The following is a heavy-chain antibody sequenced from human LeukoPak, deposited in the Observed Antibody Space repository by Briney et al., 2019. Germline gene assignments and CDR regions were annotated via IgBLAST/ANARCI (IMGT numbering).Heavy chain of an antibody. Sequence: GASVKVSCKASGFTFTGYYIHWVRQAPGQGLEWMGRVNPNSGGTNYAQMFQGRVTMTRDTSINTAYMELSGLRSDDTAVYYCARDSYGGNWSLGYWGQGTLVTVSS. V-gene: IGHV1-2*06. CDR2: VNPNSGGT. D-gene: IGHD4-23*01. J-gene: IGHJ4*02. CDR1: GFTFTGYY. CDR3: ARDSYGGNWSLGY.